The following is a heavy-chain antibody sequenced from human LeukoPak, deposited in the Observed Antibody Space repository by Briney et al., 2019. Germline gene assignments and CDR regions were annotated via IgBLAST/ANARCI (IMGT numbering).Heavy chain of an antibody. V-gene: IGHV3-9*03. Sequence: GRSLTLSCAASGFPFDDYAMLWVRQAPGEGLEWVSGICWSSGSIGYADYVTGRFTICRDNAKNPLYLQMNSLRAEDMALYYCAKDVGGELPGYYFDYWGQGTLVTVSS. CDR3: AKDVGGELPGYYFDY. CDR2: ICWSSGSI. D-gene: IGHD1-26*01. J-gene: IGHJ4*02. CDR1: GFPFDDYA.